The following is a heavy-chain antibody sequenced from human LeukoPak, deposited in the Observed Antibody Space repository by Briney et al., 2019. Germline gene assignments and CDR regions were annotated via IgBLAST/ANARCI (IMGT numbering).Heavy chain of an antibody. CDR2: IIPIFGTA. CDR1: GGTFSSYA. CDR3: ARGDGYSYGPLGY. V-gene: IGHV1-69*05. D-gene: IGHD5-18*01. Sequence: SVKVSCKASGGTFSSYAISWVRQAPGQGLEWMGGIIPIFGTANYAQKFQGRVTITTDESTSTAYMELSSLRSEDTAVYYCARGDGYSYGPLGYWGQGTLVTVSS. J-gene: IGHJ4*02.